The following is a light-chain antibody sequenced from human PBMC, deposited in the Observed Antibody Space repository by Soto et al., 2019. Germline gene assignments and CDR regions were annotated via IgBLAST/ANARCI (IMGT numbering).Light chain of an antibody. J-gene: IGLJ2*01. CDR1: YANIGSNA. V-gene: IGLV1-44*01. CDR2: SNN. Sequence: QAVVTQPPSASGTPGQIVTISCSGSYANIGSNAVNWYQQVPGTAPKLLIYSNNQRPSGVPDRFSGSRSGTSASLAISGLQSDDEADYYCAPWDDSLNGPVFGGGTQLTVL. CDR3: APWDDSLNGPV.